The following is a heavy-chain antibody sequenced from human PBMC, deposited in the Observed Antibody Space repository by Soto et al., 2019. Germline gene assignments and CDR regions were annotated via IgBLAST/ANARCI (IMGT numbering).Heavy chain of an antibody. V-gene: IGHV3-53*01. J-gene: IGHJ4*02. D-gene: IGHD6-19*01. CDR3: ARSSGWYPLFDY. CDR2: IYSGGST. Sequence: EVQLVESGGGLIQPVGSLRLSCAASGFTVSSNYMSWVRQAPGKGLEWVSVIYSGGSTYYADSVKGRFTISRDNSKNTLYLQMNSLRAEDTAVYYCARSSGWYPLFDYLGQGTLVTVSS. CDR1: GFTVSSNY.